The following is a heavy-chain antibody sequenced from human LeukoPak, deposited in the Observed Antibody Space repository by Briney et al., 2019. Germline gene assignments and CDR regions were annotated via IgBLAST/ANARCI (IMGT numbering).Heavy chain of an antibody. CDR1: GGSIGIGGCY. V-gene: IGHV4-30-2*05. J-gene: IGHJ4*02. D-gene: IGHD4/OR15-4a*01. Sequence: SETLSLTCSVSGGSIGIGGCYWTWIRQSPGKGLEWIGNIYYTGSTYYNASLESRVIISVDTSKNQFSLKLSSVTAADTAVYYCARHDVTSMVAYYFDYWGQGTLVTVSS. CDR2: IYYTGST. CDR3: ARHDVTSMVAYYFDY.